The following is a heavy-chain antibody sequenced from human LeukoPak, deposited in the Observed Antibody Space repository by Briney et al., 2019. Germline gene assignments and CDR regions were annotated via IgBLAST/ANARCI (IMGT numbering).Heavy chain of an antibody. Sequence: PSETLSLTCTVSGGSISSSSYYWGWIRQPPGKGLEWIGSIYYSGSTYYNPSLKSRVTISVDTSKNQFSLKLSSVTAADTAVYYCARTSRGWLVDYWGQGTLVTVSS. CDR2: IYYSGST. CDR3: ARTSRGWLVDY. D-gene: IGHD2-15*01. J-gene: IGHJ4*02. V-gene: IGHV4-39*01. CDR1: GGSISSSSYY.